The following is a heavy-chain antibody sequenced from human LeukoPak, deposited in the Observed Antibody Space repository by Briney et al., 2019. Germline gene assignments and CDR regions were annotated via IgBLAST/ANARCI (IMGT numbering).Heavy chain of an antibody. CDR3: ARDNLDAFDI. CDR2: IYSGGST. Sequence: GGSLRLSCAASGFTVSSSYMSWVRQAPGKGLEWVSVIYSGGSTYYADSVKGRFTISRDNSKNTLYLQMNSLRAEDTAVYYCARDNLDAFDIWGQGTMVTVSS. J-gene: IGHJ3*02. CDR1: GFTVSSSY. V-gene: IGHV3-53*01.